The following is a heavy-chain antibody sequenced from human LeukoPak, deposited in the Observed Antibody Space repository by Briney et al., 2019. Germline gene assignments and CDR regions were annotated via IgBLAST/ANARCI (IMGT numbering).Heavy chain of an antibody. D-gene: IGHD3-9*01. V-gene: IGHV3-23*01. J-gene: IGHJ4*02. Sequence: GGSLRLSCAASGFTFSDYYMSWIRQAPGKGLEWVSAISGNGGSTFDADSVKGRFTISRDNSKNTLYLQMNSLRAEDTAIYYCAKDVFELYDIYDHWGQGTLVTVSS. CDR2: ISGNGGST. CDR3: AKDVFELYDIYDH. CDR1: GFTFSDYY.